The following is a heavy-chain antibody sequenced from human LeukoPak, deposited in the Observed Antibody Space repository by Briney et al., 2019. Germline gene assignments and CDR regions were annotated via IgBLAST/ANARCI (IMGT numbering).Heavy chain of an antibody. CDR3: AKHAPAGTTGTTLDYYNGMDV. D-gene: IGHD1-1*01. J-gene: IGHJ6*02. CDR1: GFTFSSYA. Sequence: GGSLRLSCAASGFTFSSYAMSWVRQAPGKGLEWVSAISGCGGSTYYADSVKGRFTSSRDNSKNTLYLQMNSLRAEDTAVYYCAKHAPAGTTGTTLDYYNGMDVWGQGTTVTVSS. CDR2: ISGCGGST. V-gene: IGHV3-23*01.